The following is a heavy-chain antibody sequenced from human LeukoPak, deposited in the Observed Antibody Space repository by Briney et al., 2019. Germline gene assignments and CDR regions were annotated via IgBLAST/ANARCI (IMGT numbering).Heavy chain of an antibody. V-gene: IGHV4-38-2*01. J-gene: IGHJ4*02. Sequence: SETLSLTCAVSGYSISSASYWGWIRQPPGKGLEWIGNIYHSGSPYYNPSLKSRVTISVDTSKNQFSLKLSSVTAADTAVYYCARWANWNHDYWGQGTLVTVSS. CDR3: ARWANWNHDY. D-gene: IGHD1-1*01. CDR2: IYHSGSP. CDR1: GYSISSASY.